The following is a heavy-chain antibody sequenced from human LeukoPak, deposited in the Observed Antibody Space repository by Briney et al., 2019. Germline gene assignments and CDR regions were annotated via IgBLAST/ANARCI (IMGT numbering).Heavy chain of an antibody. CDR3: AKHIAMPAQYNFES. D-gene: IGHD6-19*01. CDR2: ISGSDGTT. Sequence: GGSLRLSCAASGVTFSSYAMSWVRPAPGKGLEWGSIISGSDGTTCYADSVKGRFTISRDNSKNTLYLQMNSLRAEDTAVYYCAKHIAMPAQYNFESWGQGTLVTVSS. CDR1: GVTFSSYA. J-gene: IGHJ4*02. V-gene: IGHV3-23*01.